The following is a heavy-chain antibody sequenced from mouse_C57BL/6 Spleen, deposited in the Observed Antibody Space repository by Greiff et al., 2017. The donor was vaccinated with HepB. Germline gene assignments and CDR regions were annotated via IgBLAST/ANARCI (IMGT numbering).Heavy chain of an antibody. CDR2: ISYDGSN. Sequence: EVQLVESGPGLVKPSQSLSLTCSVTGYSITSGYYWNWIRQFPGNKLEWMGYISYDGSNNYNPSLKNRISITRDTSKNQFFLKLNSVTTEDTATYYCARGGPSYYYAMDYWGQGTSVTVSS. J-gene: IGHJ4*01. CDR3: ARGGPSYYYAMDY. D-gene: IGHD6-1*01. CDR1: GYSITSGYY. V-gene: IGHV3-6*01.